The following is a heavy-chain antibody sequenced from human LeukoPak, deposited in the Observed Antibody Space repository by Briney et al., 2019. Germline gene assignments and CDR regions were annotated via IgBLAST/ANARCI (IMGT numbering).Heavy chain of an antibody. CDR3: ARDYSSSSGVDY. CDR1: GGSISSGAYS. Sequence: SETLSLTCAVSGGSISSGAYSWSWIRQPPGKGLEWIGYIYHSGSTYYNPSLKSQVTMSVDTSKNQFSLKLSSVTAADTAVYYCARDYSSSSGVDYWGQGTLVTVSS. D-gene: IGHD6-6*01. CDR2: IYHSGST. V-gene: IGHV4-30-4*07. J-gene: IGHJ4*02.